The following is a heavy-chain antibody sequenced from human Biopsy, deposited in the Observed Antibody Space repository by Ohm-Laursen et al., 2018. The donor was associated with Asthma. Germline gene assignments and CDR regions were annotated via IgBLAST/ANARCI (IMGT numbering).Heavy chain of an antibody. CDR2: VSYDGDNK. CDR3: PKDVFPGWEVRRGPDY. D-gene: IGHD1-26*01. Sequence: SLRLSCAASGFTFSRFGMEWVRQAPGKGLEWVAGVSYDGDNKHYADSVKGRFTVSRDNSRNTLYLHMSSLRAEDTAVYYCPKDVFPGWEVRRGPDYWGQGTLVTV. J-gene: IGHJ4*02. CDR1: GFTFSRFG. V-gene: IGHV3-30*18.